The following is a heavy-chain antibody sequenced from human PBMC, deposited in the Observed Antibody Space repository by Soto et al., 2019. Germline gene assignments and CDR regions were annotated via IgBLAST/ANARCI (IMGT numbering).Heavy chain of an antibody. D-gene: IGHD2-2*01. CDR1: GASISDDH. CDR3: ARNAYTDLYWYFDL. CDR2: IYYSRST. V-gene: IGHV4-59*08. Sequence: QVQLQESGPGLVKPSETLSLTCSVSGASISDDHWSWIRQPPGKGLEWIGYIYYSRSTDYNPSLKSRVSMSVDTSKNQFSLQLTSVTAADTAVYYCARNAYTDLYWYFDLWGRGTLVTVSS. J-gene: IGHJ2*01.